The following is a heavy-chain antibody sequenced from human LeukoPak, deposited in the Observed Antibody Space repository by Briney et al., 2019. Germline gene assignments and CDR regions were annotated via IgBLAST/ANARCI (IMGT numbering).Heavy chain of an antibody. J-gene: IGHJ6*02. CDR3: AKDSSSYYYGVDV. D-gene: IGHD6-13*01. V-gene: IGHV3-30*18. CDR2: ISSDGSTK. Sequence: GGSLRLSCAASGFTFSTYGMHWVRQTPGKGLEWVAAISSDGSTKYYADSVKGRFTISRDNSKNTLYVQMNSLRVEDTAVYYCAKDSSSYYYGVDVWGQGTTVTVSS. CDR1: GFTFSTYG.